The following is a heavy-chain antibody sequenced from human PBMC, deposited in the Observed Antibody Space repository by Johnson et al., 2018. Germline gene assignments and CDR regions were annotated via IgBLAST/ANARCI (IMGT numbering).Heavy chain of an antibody. CDR1: GFSFNTHW. J-gene: IGHJ4*02. D-gene: IGHD3-3*01. CDR3: ARDGDGPITFDY. Sequence: VESVGGLVQPGGSLRISCVASGFSFNTHWMHWVRQGPGKGLVWVSRITTDGSDVVYADAMKGRFTISRDNAKNTLYLQMNSLGVDDTAVYYCARDGDGPITFDYWGRGTLVTVSS. CDR2: ITTDGSDV. V-gene: IGHV3-74*01.